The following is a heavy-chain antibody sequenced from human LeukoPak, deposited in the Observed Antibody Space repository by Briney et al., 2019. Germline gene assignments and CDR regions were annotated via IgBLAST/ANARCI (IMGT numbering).Heavy chain of an antibody. J-gene: IGHJ4*02. CDR2: TNPDGSIK. Sequence: GGSLRLSCAASGFIFGGYWMSWVRQAAGRGLEWVANTNPDGSIKYYVDSVNGRFTISRDNAKNSLYLQMNSLRAEDTAVYYCVSGFLQWLYWGQGTLVTVSS. D-gene: IGHD3-3*01. CDR1: GFIFGGYW. V-gene: IGHV3-7*01. CDR3: VSGFLQWLY.